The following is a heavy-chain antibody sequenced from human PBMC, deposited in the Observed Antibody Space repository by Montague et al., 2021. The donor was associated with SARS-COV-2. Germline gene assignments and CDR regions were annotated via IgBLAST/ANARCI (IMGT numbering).Heavy chain of an antibody. CDR3: AKDQFYDLWSGYYFDY. CDR2: IYSGGRGT. CDR1: GFTFNNYA. D-gene: IGHD3-3*01. V-gene: IGHV3-23*03. J-gene: IGHJ4*02. Sequence: SLRLSFSASGFTFNNYAMSWVRPAPGKGLEWVSIIYSGGRGTYYGDSVKGRFTISRDNSKNTLYLQMNSLRAEDTAVYYCAKDQFYDLWSGYYFDYWGQGTLVTVSS.